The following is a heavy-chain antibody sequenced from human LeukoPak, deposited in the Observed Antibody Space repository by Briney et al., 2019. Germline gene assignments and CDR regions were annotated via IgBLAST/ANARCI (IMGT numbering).Heavy chain of an antibody. D-gene: IGHD3-10*01. J-gene: IGHJ4*02. Sequence: ASVKVSCKASGYNFILHGISWVRLAPGQGLEWMGWISTYNGNTKYAQNLQGRVTMTTDTSTSTAYMELSSLRSEDTAVYYCVREMVRGVYAYWGQGTLVTVSS. CDR3: VREMVRGVYAY. V-gene: IGHV1-18*01. CDR1: GYNFILHG. CDR2: ISTYNGNT.